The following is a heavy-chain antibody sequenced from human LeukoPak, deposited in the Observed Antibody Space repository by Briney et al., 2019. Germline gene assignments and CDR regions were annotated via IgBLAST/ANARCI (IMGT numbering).Heavy chain of an antibody. CDR1: GFTVSSNY. CDR3: ATSPITMIVVVIEDFDY. Sequence: GGSLRLSCAASGFTVSSNYMSWVRQAPGKGLEWVAFIRYDGSNKYYADSVKGRFTISRDNSKNTLYLQMNSLRAEDTAVYYCATSPITMIVVVIEDFDYWGQGTLVTVSS. V-gene: IGHV3-30*02. D-gene: IGHD3-22*01. J-gene: IGHJ4*02. CDR2: IRYDGSNK.